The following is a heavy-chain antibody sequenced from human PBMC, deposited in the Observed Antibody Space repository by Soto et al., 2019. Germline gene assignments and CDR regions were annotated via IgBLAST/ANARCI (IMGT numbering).Heavy chain of an antibody. J-gene: IGHJ5*02. CDR1: GYTFTTYG. D-gene: IGHD2-2*01. Sequence: QAQMVQSGAEVKKPGASVKVSCRTSGYTFTTYGVSWVRQAPGQGLEWMGWISGYNGDITYAERLQGRLTMTTDTSTSTAYMELRSLRPEDTAVYYCARDVGLIRLCSTTSCDLAAWGQGTLVTVSS. CDR3: ARDVGLIRLCSTTSCDLAA. V-gene: IGHV1-18*01. CDR2: ISGYNGDI.